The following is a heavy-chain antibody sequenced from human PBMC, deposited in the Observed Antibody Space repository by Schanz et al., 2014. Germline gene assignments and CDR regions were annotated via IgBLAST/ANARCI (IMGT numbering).Heavy chain of an antibody. CDR2: ISDSSSYI. J-gene: IGHJ4*02. Sequence: VQLVESGGGLVQPGGSLRLSCGASGFTFSDYSMNWVRQAPGKGLEWVSSISDSSSYIYYADSVKGRFTISRDNAKNTLYLQMNSLRPEDTALYYCVGIHVAVAEAFYWGQGALVIVS. CDR3: VGIHVAVAEAFY. D-gene: IGHD6-19*01. CDR1: GFTFSDYS. V-gene: IGHV3-21*01.